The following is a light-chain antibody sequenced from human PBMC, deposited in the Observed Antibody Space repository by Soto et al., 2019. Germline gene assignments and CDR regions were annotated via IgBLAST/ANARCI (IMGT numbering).Light chain of an antibody. Sequence: DIQMTQSPSTLSASVGDTVTITCRASQSISYWLAWYQQKPGKAPKLLIYKASTLESGVPSRFSGSGSGTEFTLTISSLQPDDFAPYYCQQYNSYPWAFGQGTKVEIK. CDR3: QQYNSYPWA. CDR1: QSISYW. J-gene: IGKJ1*01. CDR2: KAS. V-gene: IGKV1-5*03.